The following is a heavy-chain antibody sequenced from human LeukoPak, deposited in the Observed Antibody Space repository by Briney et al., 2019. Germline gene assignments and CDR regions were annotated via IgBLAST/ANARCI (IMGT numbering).Heavy chain of an antibody. V-gene: IGHV1-2*02. Sequence: ASVKVSCKAFGYTFTGYYIHWVRQAPGQGFEWMGWINPNSGGTNSAQKFQGRVTMTRDTSISTVYMGLSRLISDDTAVYYCARGQETVTTPHFDYWGQGTLVTVPS. CDR3: ARGQETVTTPHFDY. CDR2: INPNSGGT. J-gene: IGHJ4*02. CDR1: GYTFTGYY. D-gene: IGHD4-17*01.